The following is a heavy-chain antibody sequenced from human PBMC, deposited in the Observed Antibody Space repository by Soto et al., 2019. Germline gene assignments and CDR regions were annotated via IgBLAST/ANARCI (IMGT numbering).Heavy chain of an antibody. Sequence: SETLSLTCAVYGGSFSGYYWSWIRQPPGKGLEWIGEINHSGSTDYNPSLKSRVTISVDTSKNQFSLKLSSVTAADTAVYYCARHTTYYDFWSGYYTMKMTGFDYWGQGTLVTVSS. CDR3: ARHTTYYDFWSGYYTMKMTGFDY. CDR1: GGSFSGYY. D-gene: IGHD3-3*01. J-gene: IGHJ4*02. CDR2: INHSGST. V-gene: IGHV4-34*01.